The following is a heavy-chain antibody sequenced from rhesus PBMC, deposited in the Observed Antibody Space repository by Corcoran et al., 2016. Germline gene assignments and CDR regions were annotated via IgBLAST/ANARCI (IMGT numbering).Heavy chain of an antibody. V-gene: IGHV4-80*01. Sequence: QVQLQESGPGLVKPSETLSLTCAVPGGSFSSSWWSWLRQPLGPGLELIGESNGNSGSTNNNPAPSSRVTISNDASKNHFSLTLSSLIAADTAVYYCAREGYSGYSYFDYWGQGVLFTVSS. J-gene: IGHJ4*01. CDR3: AREGYSGYSYFDY. CDR1: GGSFSSSW. D-gene: IGHD5-42*01. CDR2: SNGNSGST.